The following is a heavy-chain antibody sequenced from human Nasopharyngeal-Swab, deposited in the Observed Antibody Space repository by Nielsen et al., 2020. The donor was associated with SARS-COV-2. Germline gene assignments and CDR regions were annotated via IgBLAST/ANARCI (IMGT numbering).Heavy chain of an antibody. CDR2: IYYSGST. Sequence: LRLSCTVSGGSISSGGYYWSWIRQHPGKGLEWIGYIYYSGSTYYNPSLKSRVTISVDTSKNQFSLKLSSVTAADTAVYYCARDRGDYDILTGYGVFDYWGQGTLVTVSS. CDR3: ARDRGDYDILTGYGVFDY. CDR1: GGSISSGGYY. D-gene: IGHD3-9*01. V-gene: IGHV4-31*03. J-gene: IGHJ4*02.